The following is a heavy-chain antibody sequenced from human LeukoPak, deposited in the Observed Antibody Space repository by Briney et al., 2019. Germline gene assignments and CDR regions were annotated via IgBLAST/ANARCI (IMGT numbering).Heavy chain of an antibody. CDR2: INHSGTT. V-gene: IGHV4-61*08. J-gene: IGHJ4*02. Sequence: PSETLSLTCTVSGGSISSGGYYWSWIRQPPGKGLEWIGEINHSGTTNYNPSLRGRVTISVDTSKNQFSLNLSSVTAADTAVYYCARGSGSNYGHFDYWGQGTLVTVSS. CDR1: GGSISSGGYY. CDR3: ARGSGSNYGHFDY. D-gene: IGHD4-11*01.